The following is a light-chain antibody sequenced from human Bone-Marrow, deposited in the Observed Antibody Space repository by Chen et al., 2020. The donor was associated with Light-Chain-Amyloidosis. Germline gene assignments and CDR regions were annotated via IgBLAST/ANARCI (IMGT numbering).Light chain of an antibody. J-gene: IGKJ4*01. Sequence: EIVLTQSPGTLSLSPGEGANLSCRVSQTISSNYLTWYQQTFGQAPRLLIYGSSSRATGIPDKVTCIGSGTNFTLTIYRLEPGDFTMSYCNQHSTSPLTYGGGTKVEIK. CDR2: GSS. CDR3: NQHSTSPLT. V-gene: IGKV3-20*01. CDR1: QTISSNY.